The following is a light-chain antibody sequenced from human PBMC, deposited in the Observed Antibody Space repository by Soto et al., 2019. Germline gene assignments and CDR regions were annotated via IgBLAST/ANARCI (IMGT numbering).Light chain of an antibody. V-gene: IGKV1-39*01. Sequence: DIQLTQSPSSLSASLGDRVTITCRASQSVGDFLNWYQVKPGKAPKLLIFAASTLHSAVPSRFSGSGSGPDFTLTISSLQPEDFATYYCQQSYSSPPTFGQGTKVDIK. CDR1: QSVGDF. J-gene: IGKJ1*01. CDR2: AAS. CDR3: QQSYSSPPT.